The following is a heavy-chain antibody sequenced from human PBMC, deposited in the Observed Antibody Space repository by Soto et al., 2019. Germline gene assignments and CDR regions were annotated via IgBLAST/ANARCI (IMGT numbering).Heavy chain of an antibody. D-gene: IGHD3-22*01. Sequence: SETLSLTCTVSGVSVSRGSYSWSWIRQSPGKGLEWIGYAHDSGSTAYSPSLESRVTISVDTAKNQVSLKLSSVTSADSAFYYCARAKVVAYYYDTSGYYTTFDFWGQGTQVTVSS. CDR1: GVSVSRGSYS. V-gene: IGHV4-61*01. CDR2: AHDSGST. CDR3: ARAKVVAYYYDTSGYYTTFDF. J-gene: IGHJ4*02.